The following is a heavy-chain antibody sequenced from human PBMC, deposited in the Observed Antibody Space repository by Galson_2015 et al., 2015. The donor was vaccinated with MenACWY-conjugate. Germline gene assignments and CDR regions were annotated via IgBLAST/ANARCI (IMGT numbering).Heavy chain of an antibody. Sequence: SLRLSCAASGFTFSNYAMHWVRQAPGKGLEWVAVISYDGKEKYYADPVKGRFTISRDNSKNTLYLQMNSLRPEDTAVYYCARGYGSGTYYVTTLDQWGQGTLVTVSS. D-gene: IGHD3-10*01. J-gene: IGHJ4*02. CDR2: ISYDGKEK. V-gene: IGHV3-30*04. CDR3: ARGYGSGTYYVTTLDQ. CDR1: GFTFSNYA.